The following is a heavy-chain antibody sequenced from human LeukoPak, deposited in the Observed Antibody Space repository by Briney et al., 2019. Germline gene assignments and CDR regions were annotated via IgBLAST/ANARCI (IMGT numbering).Heavy chain of an antibody. CDR3: ARHDKGFDY. CDR1: GGSFSGYY. J-gene: IGHJ4*02. CDR2: INHSGST. D-gene: IGHD3-22*01. V-gene: IGHV4-34*01. Sequence: SETLSLTCAVYGGSFSGYYRSWIRQPPGKGLEWIGEINHSGSTNYNPSLKSRVTISVDTSKNQFSLKLSSVTAADTAVYYCARHDKGFDYWGQGTLVTVSA.